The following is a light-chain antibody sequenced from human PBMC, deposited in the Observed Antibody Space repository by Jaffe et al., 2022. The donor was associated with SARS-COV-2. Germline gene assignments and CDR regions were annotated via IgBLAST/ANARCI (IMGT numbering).Light chain of an antibody. Sequence: QSVLTQPPSVSGAPGQRVTISCTGSSSNFGANHDVHWYQQLPGSAPKLLIYVNNNRPSGVPDRFSGSKSGTSASLAISGLQAEDEADYFCQSYDNALGGWVFGGGTKLTVL. J-gene: IGLJ3*02. CDR1: SSNFGANHD. V-gene: IGLV1-40*01. CDR2: VNN. CDR3: QSYDNALGGWV.